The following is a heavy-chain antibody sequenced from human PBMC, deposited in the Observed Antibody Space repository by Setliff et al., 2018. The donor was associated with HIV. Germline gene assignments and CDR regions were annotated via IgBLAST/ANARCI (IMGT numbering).Heavy chain of an antibody. CDR1: GFSLNTPGMR. CDR2: IDWDDNK. Sequence: SGPTLVNPTQTLTLTCTFSGFSLNTPGMRVSWIRQPPGKALEWLDRIDWDDNKFYSTSLKTRLTISKDTSKNQVVLTMTNMDPVDTATYYCARMRYFDWIMIDYWGQGTLVTVSS. D-gene: IGHD3-9*01. CDR3: ARMRYFDWIMIDY. V-gene: IGHV2-70*04. J-gene: IGHJ4*02.